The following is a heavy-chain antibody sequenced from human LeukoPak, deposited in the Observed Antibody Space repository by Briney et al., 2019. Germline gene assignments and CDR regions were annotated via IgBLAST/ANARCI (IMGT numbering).Heavy chain of an antibody. V-gene: IGHV4-34*01. CDR3: ARSGYRDSSGFVMITDYYLDY. CDR2: INHSGST. D-gene: IGHD3-22*01. Sequence: PSETLSLTCAVYGGSFSGYYWSWLRQPPGKGLEWIGEINHSGSTNYNPSLKSRVTVSVDTSKNQFSLKLSSVTAADTAVYYCARSGYRDSSGFVMITDYYLDYWGQGTLVTVSS. CDR1: GGSFSGYY. J-gene: IGHJ4*02.